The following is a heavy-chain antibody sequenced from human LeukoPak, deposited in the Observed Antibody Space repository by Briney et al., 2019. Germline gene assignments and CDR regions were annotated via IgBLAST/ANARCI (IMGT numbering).Heavy chain of an antibody. Sequence: PSETLSLTCTVSGGSISSYYWSWIRQPPWKGLEWIGYIYYSGSTNYNPSLKSRVTISVDTSKNQFSLKLSSVTAADTAVYYCARGRGSYYDSNAFDIWGQGTMVTVSS. J-gene: IGHJ3*02. V-gene: IGHV4-59*01. D-gene: IGHD1-26*01. CDR1: GGSISSYY. CDR3: ARGRGSYYDSNAFDI. CDR2: IYYSGST.